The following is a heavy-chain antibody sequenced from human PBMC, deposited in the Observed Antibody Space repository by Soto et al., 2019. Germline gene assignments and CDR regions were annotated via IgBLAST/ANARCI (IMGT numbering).Heavy chain of an antibody. J-gene: IGHJ6*03. CDR1: GDSVSSNSAA. V-gene: IGHV6-1*01. D-gene: IGHD6-13*01. CDR3: ARSPGSYSSSWFYYYYYMDV. Sequence: PSQTLSLTCAISGDSVSSNSAAWNWIRQSPSRGLEWLGRTYYRSKWYNDYAVSVKSRITINPDTSKNQFSLQLNSVTPEDTAVYYCARSPGSYSSSWFYYYYYMDVWGKGTTVTVSS. CDR2: TYYRSKWYN.